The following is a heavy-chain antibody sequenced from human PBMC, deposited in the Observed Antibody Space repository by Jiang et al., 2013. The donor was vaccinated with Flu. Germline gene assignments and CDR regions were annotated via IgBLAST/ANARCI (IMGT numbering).Heavy chain of an antibody. D-gene: IGHD3-3*01. CDR2: IYPGDSDT. J-gene: IGHJ3*02. V-gene: IGHV5-51*01. Sequence: RQMPGKGLEWMGIIYPGDSDTRYSPSFQGQVTISADKSISTAYLQWSSLKASDTAMYYCARQRARRITIFGVVHDAFDIWGQGTMVTISS. CDR3: ARQRARRITIFGVVHDAFDI.